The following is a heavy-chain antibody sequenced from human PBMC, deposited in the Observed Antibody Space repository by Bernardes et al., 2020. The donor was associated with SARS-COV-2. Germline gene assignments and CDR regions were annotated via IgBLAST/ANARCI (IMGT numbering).Heavy chain of an antibody. CDR1: GFSFDDYA. Sequence: GGSLRLCCTGSGFSFDDYAMHWVRQAPGKGLEWVSGISWNSGSRGYADSVKGRFIISRDNAESSLSLQMNSLRTEDSALYYCVKDSLEESHFDSWGQGTLVTVFS. CDR3: VKDSLEESHFDS. J-gene: IGHJ4*02. CDR2: ISWNSGSR. V-gene: IGHV3-9*01. D-gene: IGHD3-16*01.